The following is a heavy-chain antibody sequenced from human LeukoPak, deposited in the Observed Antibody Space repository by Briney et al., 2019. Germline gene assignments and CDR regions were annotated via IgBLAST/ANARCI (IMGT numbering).Heavy chain of an antibody. CDR1: GFTFSSYA. J-gene: IGHJ4*02. D-gene: IGHD6-6*01. CDR2: ISGSGGST. Sequence: SGGSLRLSCAASGFTFSSYAMSWVRQAPGNGLEWVSAISGSGGSTYYADSVKGRFTISRDNSKNTLYLQMNSLRAEDTAVYYCATSPSLGGIAARPGEYYFDYWGQGTLVTVSS. V-gene: IGHV3-23*01. CDR3: ATSPSLGGIAARPGEYYFDY.